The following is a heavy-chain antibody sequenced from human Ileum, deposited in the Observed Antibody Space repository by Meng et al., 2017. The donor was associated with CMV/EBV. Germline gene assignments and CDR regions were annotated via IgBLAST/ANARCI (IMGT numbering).Heavy chain of an antibody. Sequence: FSGFSLSTSGVGVGWLRQPPGKALEWLAVIYWNNDKRYSPSLTNRLTITKDTSKNQVVLTMTNMDPVDTATYYCGHRVVPVAGTVFDPWGQGALVTVSS. CDR1: GFSLSTSGVG. CDR3: GHRVVPVAGTVFDP. D-gene: IGHD2-2*01. V-gene: IGHV2-5*01. CDR2: IYWNNDK. J-gene: IGHJ5*02.